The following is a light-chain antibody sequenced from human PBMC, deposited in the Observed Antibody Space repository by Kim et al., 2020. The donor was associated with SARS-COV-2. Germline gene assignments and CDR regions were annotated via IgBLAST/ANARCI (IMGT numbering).Light chain of an antibody. Sequence: EVVMTQSPATLSVSPGERVTLSCRASQSINSNLAWYQQKPGQPLRLLIYLASTRATGIPARFSGSGSGTEFTLTISSLQSEDFAVYYCQQYNNRPPVTFGQGTKVDIK. V-gene: IGKV3-15*01. CDR1: QSINSN. CDR3: QQYNNRPPVT. J-gene: IGKJ1*01. CDR2: LAS.